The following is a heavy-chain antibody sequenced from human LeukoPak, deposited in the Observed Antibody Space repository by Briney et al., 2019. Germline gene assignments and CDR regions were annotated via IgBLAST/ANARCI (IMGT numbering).Heavy chain of an antibody. CDR1: GFTFSSYW. J-gene: IGHJ3*02. Sequence: GSLRLSCAASGFTFSSYWMHWVRQAPGKGLVWVSRIKTDGSSTDYADSVKGRFTISRDNAKNTMYLQINGLRAEDTAVYYCARGVSGTGPDIWGLGTMVTVSS. V-gene: IGHV3-74*01. CDR2: IKTDGSST. D-gene: IGHD5/OR15-5a*01. CDR3: ARGVSGTGPDI.